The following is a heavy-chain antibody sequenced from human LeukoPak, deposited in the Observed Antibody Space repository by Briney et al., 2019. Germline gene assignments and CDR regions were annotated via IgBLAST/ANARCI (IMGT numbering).Heavy chain of an antibody. CDR2: IYYSGST. J-gene: IGHJ4*02. D-gene: IGHD2-2*01. V-gene: IGHV4-39*01. CDR3: ARHTSKVVPAALDY. Sequence: SETLSLTCTVSGGSISGSSYYWGWIRQPPGKGLEWDGSIYYSGSTYYNPSLKSRVTISVDTSKNQFSLKLSSVTAADTAVYYCARHTSKVVPAALDYWGQGTLVTVSS. CDR1: GGSISGSSYY.